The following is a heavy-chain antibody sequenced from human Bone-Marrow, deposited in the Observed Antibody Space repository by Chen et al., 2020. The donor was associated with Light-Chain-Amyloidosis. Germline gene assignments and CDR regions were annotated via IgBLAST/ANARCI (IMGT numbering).Heavy chain of an antibody. J-gene: IGHJ4*02. CDR1: GYTFPNYW. CDR2: IYPDDSDA. V-gene: IGHV5-51*01. D-gene: IGHD5-12*01. CDR3: ARRRDGYNFDY. Sequence: EVQLEQSGPEVKKPGESLKISCKGSGYTFPNYWIGWVRQMTGKGLVWMGVIYPDDSDARYSPSFEGQVTISADKSITTVYLQWRSLKASDTAMYYCARRRDGYNFDYWGQGTLVTVSS.